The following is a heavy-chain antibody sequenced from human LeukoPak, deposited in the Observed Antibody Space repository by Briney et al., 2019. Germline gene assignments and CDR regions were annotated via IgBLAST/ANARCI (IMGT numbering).Heavy chain of an antibody. V-gene: IGHV3-9*01. CDR2: ISWNSGSI. CDR1: GFTFDDYA. D-gene: IGHD1-26*01. J-gene: IGHJ3*02. CDR3: AKDIIVGATDYFDAFDI. Sequence: PGGSLRLSCAASGFTFDDYAMHWVRQAPGKGLEWVSGISWNSGSIGYADSVKGRFTISRDNAKNSLYLQMNSLRAEDTALYYCAKDIIVGATDYFDAFDIWGQGTMVTVSS.